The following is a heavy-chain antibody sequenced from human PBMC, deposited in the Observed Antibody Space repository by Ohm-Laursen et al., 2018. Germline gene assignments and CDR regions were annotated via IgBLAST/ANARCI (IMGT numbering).Heavy chain of an antibody. CDR3: ARQDSGDYYFDY. CDR2: INHSGST. Sequence: TLSLTCAVYGGSFSGYYWSWIRQPPGKGLEWIGEINHSGSTNYNPSLKSRVTISVDTSKNQFSLRLTSVTAADTAVYYCARQDSGDYYFDYWGQGTLVTVSS. V-gene: IGHV4-34*01. D-gene: IGHD4-17*01. J-gene: IGHJ4*02. CDR1: GGSFSGYY.